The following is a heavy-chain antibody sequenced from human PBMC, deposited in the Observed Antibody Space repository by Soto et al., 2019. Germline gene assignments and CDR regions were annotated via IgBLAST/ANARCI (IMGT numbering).Heavy chain of an antibody. Sequence: TLSLTCAVYGGSFSGYYWSWIRQPPGKGPEWIGEINHSGSTNYNPSLKSRVTISVDTSKNQFSLKLSSVTAADTAVYYCARVPVGWLNPYYYYGMDVWGQGTTVTVLL. CDR3: ARVPVGWLNPYYYYGMDV. D-gene: IGHD6-19*01. J-gene: IGHJ6*02. CDR1: GGSFSGYY. CDR2: INHSGST. V-gene: IGHV4-34*01.